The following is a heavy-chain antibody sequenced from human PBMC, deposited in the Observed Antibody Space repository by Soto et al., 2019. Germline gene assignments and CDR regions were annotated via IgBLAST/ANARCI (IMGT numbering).Heavy chain of an antibody. D-gene: IGHD4-4*01. V-gene: IGHV3-23*01. CDR1: GFTFSSYA. CDR2: ISGSGGST. CDR3: AKEAGYPLHDYSNTQHDAFDI. Sequence: EVQLLESGGGLVQPGGSLRLSCAASGFTFSSYAMSGVRQAPGKGLEWVSAISGSGGSTYYADSVKGRFTISRDNSKNTLYLQMNSLRAEDTAVYYCAKEAGYPLHDYSNTQHDAFDIWGQGTMVTVSS. J-gene: IGHJ3*02.